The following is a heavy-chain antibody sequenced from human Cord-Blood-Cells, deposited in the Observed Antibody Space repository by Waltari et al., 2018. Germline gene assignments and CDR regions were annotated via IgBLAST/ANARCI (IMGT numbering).Heavy chain of an antibody. D-gene: IGHD6-13*01. CDR1: GFTFDDYA. Sequence: EVQLVESGGGLVQPGRSLRLSCAASGFTFDDYAMHWVRQAPGKGLEWVSGISWNGGSIGYADSVKGRFTISRDNAKNSLYLQMNSLRAEDTALYYCATSLGDESSSWYFDYWGQGTLVTVSS. CDR2: ISWNGGSI. J-gene: IGHJ4*02. CDR3: ATSLGDESSSWYFDY. V-gene: IGHV3-9*01.